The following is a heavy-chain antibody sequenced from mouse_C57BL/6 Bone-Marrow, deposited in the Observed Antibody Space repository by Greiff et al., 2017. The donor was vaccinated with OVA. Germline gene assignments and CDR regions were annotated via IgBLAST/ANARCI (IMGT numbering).Heavy chain of an antibody. D-gene: IGHD2-4*01. Sequence: EVKLVESGEGLVKPGGSLKLSCAASGFTFSSSAMSWVRQTPEKRLEWVAYISSGGDYIYYADTVKGRFTISRDNARNTLYLQMSSLKSEDTAMYYCTLSTMITNYFDYWGQGTTLTVSS. V-gene: IGHV5-9-1*02. CDR1: GFTFSSSA. CDR2: ISSGGDYI. CDR3: TLSTMITNYFDY. J-gene: IGHJ2*01.